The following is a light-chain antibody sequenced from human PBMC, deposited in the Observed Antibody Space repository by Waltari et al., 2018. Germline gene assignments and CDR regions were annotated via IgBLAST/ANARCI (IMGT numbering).Light chain of an antibody. CDR3: CSYAGIYTWV. CDR1: SSDVGRYNY. CDR2: DVS. J-gene: IGLJ3*02. Sequence: QSALTQPRSVSGSPGQSVTISCTGTSSDVGRYNYVSWFQQYPGKAPKLMISDVSEPPSGIPDRFSGSKSGNTASLTISGLQAEDEADYYCCSYAGIYTWVFGGGTQLTVL. V-gene: IGLV2-11*01.